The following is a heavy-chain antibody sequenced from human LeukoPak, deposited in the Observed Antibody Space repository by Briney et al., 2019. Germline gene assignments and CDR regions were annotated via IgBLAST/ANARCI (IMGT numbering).Heavy chain of an antibody. V-gene: IGHV4-31*03. J-gene: IGHJ3*02. D-gene: IGHD2-2*01. Sequence: PSETLSLTCTVSGGSISSGGYYWSWIRQHPGKGLEWIGYIYYSGSTYYNPSLKSRVTISVDTSKNQFSLKLSSVTAADTAVYYCARVGCSSTSCYDAFDIWGQGTMVTVSS. CDR3: ARVGCSSTSCYDAFDI. CDR2: IYYSGST. CDR1: GGSISSGGYY.